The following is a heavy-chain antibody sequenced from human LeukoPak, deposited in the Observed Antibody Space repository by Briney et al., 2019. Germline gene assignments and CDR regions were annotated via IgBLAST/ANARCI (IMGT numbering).Heavy chain of an antibody. CDR2: IYYSGST. V-gene: IGHV4-31*03. CDR1: GGSISSGGYY. D-gene: IGHD5-18*01. J-gene: IGHJ5*02. Sequence: PSETLSLTCTDSGGSISSGGYYWSWIRQHPGKGLEWIGYIYYSGSTYYNPSLKSRVTISVDTSKNQFSLKLSSVTAADTAVYYCARRIQLWLENWFDPWGQGTLVTVSS. CDR3: ARRIQLWLENWFDP.